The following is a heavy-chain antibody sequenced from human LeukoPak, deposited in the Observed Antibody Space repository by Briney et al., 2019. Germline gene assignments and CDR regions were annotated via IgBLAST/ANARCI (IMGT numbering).Heavy chain of an antibody. CDR1: GGSISSTNW. CDR3: ARLEMANDAFDI. J-gene: IGHJ3*02. CDR2: IYHSGST. Sequence: SGTLSLTCTVSGGSISSTNWWSWVRQSPGKGLEWIGEIYHSGSTNYNPSLKSRVTISLDKSKNQFSLKLSSVTAADTAVYYCARLEMANDAFDIWGQGTMVTVSS. V-gene: IGHV4-4*02. D-gene: IGHD5-24*01.